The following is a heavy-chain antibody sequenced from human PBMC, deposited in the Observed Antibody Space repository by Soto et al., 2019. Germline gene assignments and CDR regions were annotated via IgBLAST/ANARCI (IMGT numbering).Heavy chain of an antibody. CDR2: ISYDGSNK. Sequence: QVQLVESGGGVVQPGRSLRLSCAASGFTFSSYVMHWVRQAPGKGLEWVALISYDGSNKYYADSVKGRFTISRDNSKNTLYLQMNSLRAEDTAVYYCAKNSGYSYGFPTDCLGHGTLVTVSS. V-gene: IGHV3-30*18. J-gene: IGHJ4*01. D-gene: IGHD5-18*01. CDR1: GFTFSSYV. CDR3: AKNSGYSYGFPTDC.